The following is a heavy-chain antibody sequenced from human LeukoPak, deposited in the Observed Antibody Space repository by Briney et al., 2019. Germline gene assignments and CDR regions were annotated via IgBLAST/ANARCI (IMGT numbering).Heavy chain of an antibody. CDR3: ARKIASVGYFDY. Sequence: SETLSLTCAVSGYSISSSDWWGWIRQPPGKGLEWIGYIYCSGTTNYNPSLKSRVTMSVDTSKNQFSLKLRSVTALDTAVYYCARKIASVGYFDYWGQGTLVTVSS. CDR1: GYSISSSDW. J-gene: IGHJ4*02. V-gene: IGHV4-28*06. CDR2: IYCSGTT. D-gene: IGHD6-13*01.